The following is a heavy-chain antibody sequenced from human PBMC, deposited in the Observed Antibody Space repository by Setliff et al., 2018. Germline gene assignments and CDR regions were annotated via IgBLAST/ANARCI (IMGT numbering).Heavy chain of an antibody. D-gene: IGHD1-26*01. Sequence: GASVKVSCKASAYIFTNHYIHWIRQAPGQGLERMGWISPNSGNTMYAQKFQTRVTMTRDTSISTAYLDLTSLRSDDTAIYYCARDSTGSDLYEFQYMDVWGKGTPVTVSS. CDR2: ISPNSGNT. J-gene: IGHJ6*03. CDR1: AYIFTNHY. CDR3: ARDSTGSDLYEFQYMDV. V-gene: IGHV1-2*02.